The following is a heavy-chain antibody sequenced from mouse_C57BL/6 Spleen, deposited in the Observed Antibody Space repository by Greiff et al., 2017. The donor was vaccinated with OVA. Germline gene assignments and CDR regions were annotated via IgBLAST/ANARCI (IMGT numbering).Heavy chain of an antibody. Sequence: EVQLQESGPGLVKPSQSLSLTCSVTGYSITSGYYWNWIRQFPGNKLEWMGYISYDGSNNYNPSLKNRISITRDTSKNQFFLKLNSVTTEDTATYYCARVPITTVVAHWYFDVWGTGTTVTVSS. J-gene: IGHJ1*03. CDR1: GYSITSGYY. V-gene: IGHV3-6*01. CDR3: ARVPITTVVAHWYFDV. D-gene: IGHD1-1*01. CDR2: ISYDGSN.